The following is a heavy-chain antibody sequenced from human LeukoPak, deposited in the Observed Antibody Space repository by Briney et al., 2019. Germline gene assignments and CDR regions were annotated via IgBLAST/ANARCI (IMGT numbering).Heavy chain of an antibody. J-gene: IGHJ6*03. CDR1: GFTFSSYW. CDR3: AREDYGNYYYYYMDV. Sequence: GGSLRLSCAASGFTFSSYWMSWVRQAPGKGLEWVANIKQDGSEKYYVDSVKGRFTISRDNAKNSLYLQMNSQRAEDTAVYYCAREDYGNYYYYYMDVWGKGTTVTVSS. V-gene: IGHV3-7*01. D-gene: IGHD4-17*01. CDR2: IKQDGSEK.